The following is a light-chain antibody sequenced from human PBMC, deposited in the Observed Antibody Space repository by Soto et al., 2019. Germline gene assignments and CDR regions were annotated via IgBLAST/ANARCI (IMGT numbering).Light chain of an antibody. CDR2: GND. Sequence: QSVLTQPPSASGTPGQRVTISCSGSSSNIGGNTVNWYQQLPGTAPKILIYGNDQRPSGVPDRFSGSKSGTSASLAISGLQSEDEADYYCAAWDDSLNAFVFGTGTKLTVL. CDR1: SSNIGGNT. V-gene: IGLV1-44*01. CDR3: AAWDDSLNAFV. J-gene: IGLJ1*01.